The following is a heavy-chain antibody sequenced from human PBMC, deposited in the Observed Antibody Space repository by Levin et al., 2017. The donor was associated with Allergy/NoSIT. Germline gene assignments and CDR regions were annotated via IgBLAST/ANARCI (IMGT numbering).Heavy chain of an antibody. D-gene: IGHD3-3*02. CDR1: GFNFNVYY. V-gene: IGHV3-7*01. CDR3: ARGGRNFDGHFS. Sequence: SCLASGFNFNVYYMSWLRQAPGKGLEWVANIKQDGSENYYLDSVRGRFTIPRDNAKNSVYLQMNSLRGEDTGVYYCARGGRNFDGHFSWGQGTLVTVSS. J-gene: IGHJ5*02. CDR2: IKQDGSEN.